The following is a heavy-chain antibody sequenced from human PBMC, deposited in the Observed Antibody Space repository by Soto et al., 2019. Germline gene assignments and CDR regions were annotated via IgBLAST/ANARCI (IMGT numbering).Heavy chain of an antibody. CDR2: IYYSGTT. D-gene: IGHD1-1*01. CDR3: ARDWRHNWDAGGYYYYAMDV. CDR1: GASISGGVYY. V-gene: IGHV4-31*03. J-gene: IGHJ6*02. Sequence: PSETLSLTCTVSGASISGGVYYSFIRQHPGKDLEWIGYIYYSGTTYYNPSLKSRVSISIDTSNNQFSLKLSSVTAADTAVYYCARDWRHNWDAGGYYYYAMDVWGQGTTVTVSS.